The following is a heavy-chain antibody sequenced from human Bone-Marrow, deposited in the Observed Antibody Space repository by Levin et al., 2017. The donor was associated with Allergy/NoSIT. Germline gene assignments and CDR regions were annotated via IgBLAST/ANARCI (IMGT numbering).Heavy chain of an antibody. J-gene: IGHJ4*02. CDR2: IWYDGSKK. V-gene: IGHV3-33*01. D-gene: IGHD5-24*01. Sequence: GGSLRLSCVASGFTLDTYGMHWVRQAPGKGLEWVAVIWYDGSKKYYADLVKGRFTISRDNSKNTVYLQMNSLRGEDTALYSCAGAYNNYYDYWGQGTLVTVSS. CDR3: AGAYNNYYDY. CDR1: GFTLDTYG.